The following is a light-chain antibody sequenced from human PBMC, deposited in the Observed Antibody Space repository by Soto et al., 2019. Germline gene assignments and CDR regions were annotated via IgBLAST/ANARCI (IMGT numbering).Light chain of an antibody. J-gene: IGKJ1*01. CDR1: QSVSSSY. Sequence: EIVLTQSPGTLSLSPGERATLSCRASQSVSSSYLAWYQQKPGQAPRLLIYGASSRATGISDRFSGSGSGTDLTLTISRLEPEDFAVYYCHQYGSSSWTFGQGTKVEIK. CDR2: GAS. CDR3: HQYGSSSWT. V-gene: IGKV3-20*01.